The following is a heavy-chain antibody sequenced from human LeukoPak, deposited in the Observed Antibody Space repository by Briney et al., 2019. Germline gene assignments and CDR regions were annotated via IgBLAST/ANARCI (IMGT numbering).Heavy chain of an antibody. V-gene: IGHV3-23*01. CDR1: GSTFNNNA. CDR3: ERFTASCYATAFDV. D-gene: IGHD2-2*01. Sequence: GGSLRLSCTASGSTFNNNAMSWVRQAPGKGLEWVSAINGGGDATEYTDSVKGRFTISRDNSKNTLYLQMNSLRPEDTAVYYCERFTASCYATAFDVCREGTFLSVYS. CDR2: INGGGDAT. J-gene: IGHJ3*01.